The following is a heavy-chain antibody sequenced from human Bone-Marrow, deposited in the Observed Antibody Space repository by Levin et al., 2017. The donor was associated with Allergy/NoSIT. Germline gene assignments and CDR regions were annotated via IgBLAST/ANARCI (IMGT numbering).Heavy chain of an antibody. CDR1: GFIFRNYA. J-gene: IGHJ4*02. CDR3: AGYDTSAYHSPFDY. D-gene: IGHD3-22*01. CDR2: ISGSGGNT. Sequence: GESLKISCAASGFIFRNYAMNWVRQAPGKGLEWVSQISGSGGNTHYADSVKGRFTISRDNSKNTLYLQMNSLRVEDTAVYYCAGYDTSAYHSPFDYWGQGTLVTVSP. V-gene: IGHV3-23*01.